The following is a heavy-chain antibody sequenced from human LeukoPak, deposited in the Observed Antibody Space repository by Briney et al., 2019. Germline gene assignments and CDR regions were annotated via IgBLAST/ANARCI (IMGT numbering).Heavy chain of an antibody. J-gene: IGHJ4*02. CDR1: GGSISTSNYY. CDR2: IYHSGST. Sequence: SETLSLTCTVSGGSISTSNYYWGWIRQPPGKGLEWIGSIYHSGSTYYNPSLKSRVTISVDTSKNQFSLKLSSVTAADTAVYYCARDFTRGAFDYWGQGTLVTVSS. CDR3: ARDFTRGAFDY. V-gene: IGHV4-39*07.